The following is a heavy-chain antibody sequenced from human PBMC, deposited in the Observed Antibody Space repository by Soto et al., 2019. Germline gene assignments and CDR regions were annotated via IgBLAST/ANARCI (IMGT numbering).Heavy chain of an antibody. Sequence: QVQLMQSGAEVKKPGASVKVSCKASGYTFTSYDINWVRQATGQGLEWMGWMNPNSGNTGYAQKFQGRVTMTRNTSISTAYMELSSLRSEDTAVYYCARGGASIAARRGSDYYYYGMDVWGQGTTVTVSS. J-gene: IGHJ6*02. D-gene: IGHD6-6*01. CDR3: ARGGASIAARRGSDYYYYGMDV. V-gene: IGHV1-8*01. CDR2: MNPNSGNT. CDR1: GYTFTSYD.